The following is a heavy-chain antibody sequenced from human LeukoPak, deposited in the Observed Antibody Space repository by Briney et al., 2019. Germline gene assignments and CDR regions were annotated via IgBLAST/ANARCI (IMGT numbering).Heavy chain of an antibody. CDR2: IYYSGST. D-gene: IGHD2/OR15-2a*01. V-gene: IGHV4-61*01. J-gene: IGHJ3*02. Sequence: SETLSLTCSVSGGTISTSLYYWSWIRQPPGKGLEWIGYIYYSGSTNYNPSLKSRVTISVDTSKSQFSLKLSSVTAADTAVYYCARGGEYPIQDAFDIWGQGTMVTVSS. CDR3: ARGGEYPIQDAFDI. CDR1: GGTISTSLYY.